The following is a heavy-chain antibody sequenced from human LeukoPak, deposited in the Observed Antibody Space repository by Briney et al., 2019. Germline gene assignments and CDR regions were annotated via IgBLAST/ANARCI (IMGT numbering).Heavy chain of an antibody. Sequence: GGSLRLSCAASGLTFSNYWMSWVRQAPGKGLEWVANIKEDGSEKYYVDSMKGRFTISRDSAKNSLYLQMSSLRVEDTAVYYCARDRTGGYFDYWGQGTLVTVSS. D-gene: IGHD4-23*01. CDR1: GLTFSNYW. CDR2: IKEDGSEK. V-gene: IGHV3-7*03. CDR3: ARDRTGGYFDY. J-gene: IGHJ4*02.